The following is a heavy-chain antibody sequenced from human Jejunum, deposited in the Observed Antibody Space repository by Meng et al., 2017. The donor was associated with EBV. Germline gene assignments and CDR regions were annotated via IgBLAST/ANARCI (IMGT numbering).Heavy chain of an antibody. V-gene: IGHV3-74*01. Sequence: EGQLVESGGALVKLGGSSRLSCAASGFTFSSYWMHWVRQAPGKGLVWVSRINEDGRITTYADSVKGRFTISRDNTKNTLYLQMNSLRAEDTAVYFCSRDLVGSADDWGQGTLVTSPQ. J-gene: IGHJ4*02. CDR3: SRDLVGSADD. D-gene: IGHD6-25*01. CDR1: GFTFSSYW. CDR2: INEDGRIT.